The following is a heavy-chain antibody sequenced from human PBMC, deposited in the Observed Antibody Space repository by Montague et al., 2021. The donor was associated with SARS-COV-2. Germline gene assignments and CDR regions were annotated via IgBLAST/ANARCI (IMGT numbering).Heavy chain of an antibody. Sequence: SETLSLTCAVSGGSFSDYVWTWIRQPPGNGLEWIGEINHRGTSNYNPSLTGRVSISVDTSKNQFSLYLGSVTAADTAVYYCARGRQPSNMIVVVMTGREYYFDYWGQGTLVTVSS. V-gene: IGHV4-34*01. J-gene: IGHJ4*02. CDR2: INHRGTS. D-gene: IGHD3-22*01. CDR3: ARGRQPSNMIVVVMTGREYYFDY. CDR1: GGSFSDYV.